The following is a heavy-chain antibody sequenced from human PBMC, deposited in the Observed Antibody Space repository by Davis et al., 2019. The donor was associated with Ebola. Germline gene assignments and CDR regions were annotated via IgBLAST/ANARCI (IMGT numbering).Heavy chain of an antibody. CDR1: GFTFSSYA. J-gene: IGHJ6*03. D-gene: IGHD3-3*01. V-gene: IGHV3-64*04. CDR2: ISSNGGST. Sequence: GESLKISCSASGFTFSSYAMHWVRQAPGKGLEYVSAISSNGGSTYYADSVKGRFTISRDNSKNTLYLQMSSLRAEDTAVYYCARIVTKYYDFWSGPPYYYMDVWGKGTTVTVSS. CDR3: ARIVTKYYDFWSGPPYYYMDV.